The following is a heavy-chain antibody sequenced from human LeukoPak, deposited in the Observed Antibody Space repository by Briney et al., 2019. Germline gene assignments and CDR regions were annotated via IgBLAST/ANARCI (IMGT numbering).Heavy chain of an antibody. CDR2: INTSGST. Sequence: PSETLSLTCTVSGGSISSGSYYWSWIRQPAGKGLEWIGRINTSGSTNYNPSLKSRVTISVDTSKNQFSLKLSSVTAADTAVYYCAVARTSYSSSGYYFDYWGQGTLVTVSS. CDR1: GGSISSGSYY. V-gene: IGHV4-61*02. CDR3: AVARTSYSSSGYYFDY. D-gene: IGHD6-6*01. J-gene: IGHJ4*02.